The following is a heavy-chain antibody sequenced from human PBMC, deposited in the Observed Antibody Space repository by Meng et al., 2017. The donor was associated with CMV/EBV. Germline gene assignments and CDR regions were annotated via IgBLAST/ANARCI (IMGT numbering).Heavy chain of an antibody. CDR2: INPSGGST. CDR1: YY. V-gene: IGHV1-46*01. J-gene: IGHJ5*02. CDR3: ARDSLMITFGGVIVIPNWFDP. D-gene: IGHD3-16*02. Sequence: YYMHWVRQAPGQGLEWMGIINPSGGSTSYAQKLQGRVTMTRDTSTSSVYMELSSLRSEDTAVYYCARDSLMITFGGVIVIPNWFDPWGQGTLVTVSS.